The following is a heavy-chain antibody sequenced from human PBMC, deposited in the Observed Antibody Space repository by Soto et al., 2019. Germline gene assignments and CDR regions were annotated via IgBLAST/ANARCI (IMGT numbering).Heavy chain of an antibody. V-gene: IGHV4-59*12. CDR1: GDSISSFY. CDR3: ARAMTTVTTMRYDY. J-gene: IGHJ4*02. Sequence: PSETLSLTCTVSGDSISSFYWTWIRQPPGKGLEWVGYIFSSGSTNYNPSLKSRVTISVDTPKNQFSLKLSSVTAADTAVYYCARAMTTVTTMRYDYWGQGTLVTVSS. D-gene: IGHD4-17*01. CDR2: IFSSGST.